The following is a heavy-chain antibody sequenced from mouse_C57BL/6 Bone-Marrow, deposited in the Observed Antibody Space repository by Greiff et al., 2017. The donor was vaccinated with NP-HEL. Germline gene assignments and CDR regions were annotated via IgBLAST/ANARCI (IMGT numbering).Heavy chain of an antibody. CDR3: ARHDDY. Sequence: EVQGVESGGGLVKPGGSLKLSCEASGFTFSSYTMSWVRQTPEKRLEWVATISGGGGNTYYPDSVKGRFTISRDNAKNTLYLQMSSLRSEDTALYYCARHDDYWGQGTTLAVSS. CDR1: GFTFSSYT. V-gene: IGHV5-9*01. J-gene: IGHJ2*01. CDR2: ISGGGGNT.